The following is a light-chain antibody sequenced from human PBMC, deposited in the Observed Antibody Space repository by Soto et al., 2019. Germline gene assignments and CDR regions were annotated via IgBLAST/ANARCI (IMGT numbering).Light chain of an antibody. Sequence: EIVLTQSPGTLSLSPGERATLSCRASQRISNSYLAWYQQKPGQAPRLLLYDASSRATGIPDRVSGSGSGTDFTLTISRLEPEDFAAYYCQQYARPPFAFGQGTKVEIK. CDR2: DAS. CDR3: QQYARPPFA. CDR1: QRISNSY. V-gene: IGKV3-20*01. J-gene: IGKJ2*01.